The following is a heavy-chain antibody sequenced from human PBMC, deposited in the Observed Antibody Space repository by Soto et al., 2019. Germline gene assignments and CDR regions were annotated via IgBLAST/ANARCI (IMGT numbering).Heavy chain of an antibody. J-gene: IGHJ6*02. CDR1: GGSIMRYD. CDR3: ARETFGSRWVNYYGLEV. V-gene: IGHV4-59*01. Sequence: PSETLSRTCTVSGGSIMRYDWGWIRQRPAKGREWIGYIYYSGSTNYNPSLKSRVTISVDTSKNQFSLKLSSVTAADTAVYYCARETFGSRWVNYYGLEVWGQGTTVTVS. CDR2: IYYSGST. D-gene: IGHD6-13*01.